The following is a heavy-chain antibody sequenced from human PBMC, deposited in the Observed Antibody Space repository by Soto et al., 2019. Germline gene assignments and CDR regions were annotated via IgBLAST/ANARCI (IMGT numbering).Heavy chain of an antibody. J-gene: IGHJ4*02. D-gene: IGHD6-19*01. CDR3: ARQGYSSGWLIDY. CDR2: IYYSGST. CDR1: GGSISSSSYY. V-gene: IGHV4-39*01. Sequence: SETLSLTCTVSGGSISSSSYYWGWIRQPPGKGLEWIGSIYYSGSTYYNPSLKSRVTISVDTSKNPFYLKLSSVTAADTAVYYCARQGYSSGWLIDYWGQGTLVTVSS.